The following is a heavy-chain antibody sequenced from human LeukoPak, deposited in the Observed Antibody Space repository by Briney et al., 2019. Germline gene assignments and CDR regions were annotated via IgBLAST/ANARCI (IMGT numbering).Heavy chain of an antibody. D-gene: IGHD2-15*01. V-gene: IGHV3-23*01. CDR3: AKNGYRGAYCTGGICYPYFYFYIDV. CDR2: NSSTGGTT. CDR1: GNTFSSYG. J-gene: IGHJ6*03. Sequence: GGSLRLSCTASGNTFSSYGKSWVRQAPAKGLQGVSSNSSTGGTTYYADSVKGRFTISRDNSKNSLYLQMNTLRAEHTAIYYFAKNGYRGAYCTGGICYPYFYFYIDVWGKGTTVTI.